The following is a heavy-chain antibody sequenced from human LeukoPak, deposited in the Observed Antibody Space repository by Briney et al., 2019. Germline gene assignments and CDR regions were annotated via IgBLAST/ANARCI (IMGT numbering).Heavy chain of an antibody. CDR1: GYTFTSYG. J-gene: IGHJ4*02. CDR3: ARPYYDSSGYYFSN. CDR2: ISAYNGNT. D-gene: IGHD3-22*01. Sequence: ASVKVSCKASGYTFTSYGISWVRQAPGQGLEWMGWISAYNGNTNYAQKLQGRVTMTTDTSTSTAYMELSSLRSEDTAVYYCARPYYDSSGYYFSNWGQGTLVTVSS. V-gene: IGHV1-18*01.